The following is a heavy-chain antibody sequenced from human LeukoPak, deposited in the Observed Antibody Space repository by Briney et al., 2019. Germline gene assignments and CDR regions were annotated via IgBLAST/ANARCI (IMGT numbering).Heavy chain of an antibody. Sequence: GGSLRLSCAGSGFTFSSYGMNWVRQAPGKGLEWVSSISSVSSYIYYADSVRGRFTISRDNAKNSLYLQMNSLRAEDTAVYYCATRLVGTTLFAPSYWGQGTLVTVSS. V-gene: IGHV3-21*01. CDR2: ISSVSSYI. CDR1: GFTFSSYG. J-gene: IGHJ4*02. CDR3: ATRLVGTTLFAPSY. D-gene: IGHD1-26*01.